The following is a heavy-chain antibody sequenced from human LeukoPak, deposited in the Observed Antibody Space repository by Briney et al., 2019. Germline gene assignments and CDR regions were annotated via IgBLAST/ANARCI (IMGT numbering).Heavy chain of an antibody. V-gene: IGHV4-31*03. CDR2: IYYSGST. D-gene: IGHD3-22*01. CDR1: GGSISSGGFY. Sequence: TLSLTCTVSGGSISSGGFYWSWIRQHPGKGLEWIGYIYYSGSTYYNPSLKSRVTISVDTSKNQFSLKLSSVTAADTAVYYCARYVSSGYYLRKNYFDYWGQGTLVTVSS. J-gene: IGHJ4*02. CDR3: ARYVSSGYYLRKNYFDY.